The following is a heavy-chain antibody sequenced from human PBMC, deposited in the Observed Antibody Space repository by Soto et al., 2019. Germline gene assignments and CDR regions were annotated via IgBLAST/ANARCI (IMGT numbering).Heavy chain of an antibody. CDR2: IYYSGST. Sequence: PSETLSLTCTVSGGSISSYYWSWIRQPPGKGLEWIGYIYYSGSTNYNPSLKSRVTISVDTSKNQFSLKLSSVTAADTAVYYCARVRTGFQADDAFDIWGQGTMVTVS. J-gene: IGHJ3*02. CDR1: GGSISSYY. V-gene: IGHV4-59*01. CDR3: ARVRTGFQADDAFDI. D-gene: IGHD2-15*01.